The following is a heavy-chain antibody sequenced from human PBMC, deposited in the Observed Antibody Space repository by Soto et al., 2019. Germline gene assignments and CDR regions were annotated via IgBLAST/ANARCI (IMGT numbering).Heavy chain of an antibody. CDR3: ARVSASIFLDY. CDR1: GGSISSYY. CDR2: IYYSGST. Sequence: QVQLQESGPGLVKPSETLSLTCTVSGGSISSYYWSWIRQPPGKGLEWIWYIYYSGSTNYNPSLKSRVTISVDTSKNQFSLKLSSVTAADTAVYYCARVSASIFLDYWGQGTLVTVSS. J-gene: IGHJ4*02. D-gene: IGHD3-9*01. V-gene: IGHV4-59*01.